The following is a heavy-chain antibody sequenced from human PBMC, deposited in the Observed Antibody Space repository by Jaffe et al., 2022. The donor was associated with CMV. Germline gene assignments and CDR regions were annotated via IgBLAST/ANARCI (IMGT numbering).Heavy chain of an antibody. J-gene: IGHJ6*02. Sequence: QVQLVQSGAEVKKPGASVKVSCKASGYTFTSYYMHWVRQAPGQGLEWMGIINPSGGSTSYAQKFQGRVTMTRDTSTSTVYMELSSLRSEDTAVYYCARASSGWYEYYYYYYGMDVWGQGTTVTVSS. CDR2: INPSGGST. CDR3: ARASSGWYEYYYYYYGMDV. V-gene: IGHV1-46*01. CDR1: GYTFTSYY. D-gene: IGHD6-19*01.